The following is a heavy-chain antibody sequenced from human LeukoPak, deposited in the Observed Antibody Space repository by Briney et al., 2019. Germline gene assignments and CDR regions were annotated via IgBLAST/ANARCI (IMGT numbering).Heavy chain of an antibody. CDR2: ITITTYI. V-gene: IGHV3-21*04. Sequence: GGSLRLSCAASGFTFSNSNMYWVRQAPGEGLEWVSSITITTYIYYADSVKGRFTISRDNAKNSLYLQLNSLRGEDTAVYYCVKEADNSGTYYMDVWGKGTTVTVSS. CDR1: GFTFSNSN. D-gene: IGHD2/OR15-2a*01. CDR3: VKEADNSGTYYMDV. J-gene: IGHJ6*03.